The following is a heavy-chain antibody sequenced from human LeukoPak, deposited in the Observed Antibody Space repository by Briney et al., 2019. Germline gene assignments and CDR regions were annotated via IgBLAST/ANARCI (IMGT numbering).Heavy chain of an antibody. J-gene: IGHJ4*02. D-gene: IGHD3-22*01. V-gene: IGHV3-74*01. Sequence: GGSLRLSCAASGFIFSRYWMYWVRQAPGKGLVWVSRISSDGSDASYADSVEGRFAISRDSARNTLYLQMNSLRAEDTAVYYCAKGPSTYYYDSSGSPFDYWGQGTLVTVSS. CDR3: AKGPSTYYYDSSGSPFDY. CDR2: ISSDGSDA. CDR1: GFIFSRYW.